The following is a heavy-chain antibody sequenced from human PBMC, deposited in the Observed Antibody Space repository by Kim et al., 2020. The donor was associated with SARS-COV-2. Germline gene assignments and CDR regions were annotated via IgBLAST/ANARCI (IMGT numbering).Heavy chain of an antibody. Sequence: GGSLRLSCAASGFTFSDYYMSWIRQAPGKGLEWVSYISSSGSTIYYADSVKGRFTISRDNAKNSLYLQMNSLRAEDTAVYYCAREGYDFWSGYYISYYYYGMDVWGQGTTVTVSS. CDR3: AREGYDFWSGYYISYYYYGMDV. D-gene: IGHD3-3*01. CDR1: GFTFSDYY. V-gene: IGHV3-11*01. J-gene: IGHJ6*02. CDR2: ISSSGSTI.